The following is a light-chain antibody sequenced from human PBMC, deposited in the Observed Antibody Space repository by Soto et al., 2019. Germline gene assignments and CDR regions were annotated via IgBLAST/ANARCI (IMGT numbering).Light chain of an antibody. J-gene: IGKJ2*01. V-gene: IGKV3-20*01. CDR1: QSVNNNY. CDR3: QQYGSSQYT. CDR2: GAS. Sequence: EIVLTQSPGTLSLSPGERATLSCRASQSVNNNYLAWYQQKPGQAPRLLIYGASSRATGIPDRFSGSGSGTAFTHTISRLEPEDFAVYYCQQYGSSQYTFGQGTKLEIK.